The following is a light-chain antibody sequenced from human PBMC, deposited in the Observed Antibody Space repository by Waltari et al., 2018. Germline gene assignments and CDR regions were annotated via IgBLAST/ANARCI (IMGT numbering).Light chain of an antibody. Sequence: QSVLTQPPSASGSPGQSVTISCTGTSSDVGGYNYVSWYQQHPGKAPKLMISEVTRRPSGVPDRFSGSKSGNTASLTVSGLQAEDEADYYCSSYAGGNTWVFGGGTKLTVL. J-gene: IGLJ3*02. CDR1: SSDVGGYNY. CDR2: EVT. V-gene: IGLV2-8*01. CDR3: SSYAGGNTWV.